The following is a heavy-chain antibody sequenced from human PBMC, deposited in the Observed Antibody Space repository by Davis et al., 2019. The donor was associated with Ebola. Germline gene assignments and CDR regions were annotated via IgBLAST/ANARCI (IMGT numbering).Heavy chain of an antibody. V-gene: IGHV3-23*01. Sequence: PGGSLRLSCAASGFTVSSNYMSWVRQAPGKGLEWVSAISGSGGSTYYADSVKGRFTISRDNSKNTLYLQMNSLRAEDTAVYYCAKEKGSSWYWGIRYWGQGTLVTVSS. J-gene: IGHJ4*02. CDR3: AKEKGSSWYWGIRY. CDR2: ISGSGGST. D-gene: IGHD6-13*01. CDR1: GFTVSSNY.